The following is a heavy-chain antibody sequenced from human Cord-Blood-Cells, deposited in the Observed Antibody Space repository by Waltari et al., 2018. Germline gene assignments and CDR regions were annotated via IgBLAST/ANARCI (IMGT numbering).Heavy chain of an antibody. V-gene: IGHV1-2*04. D-gene: IGHD6-19*01. CDR3: ARAGPALSGWYDY. J-gene: IGHJ4*02. CDR2: INPNSGGT. Sequence: QVQLVQSGAEVKKPGASVKVSCKASGYTFTGYYMHWVRQAPGQGLEWRGWINPNSGGTNYAQKFQGWGTMTRETSISTAYMELSRLRSDDTAVYYCARAGPALSGWYDYWGQGTLVTVSS. CDR1: GYTFTGYY.